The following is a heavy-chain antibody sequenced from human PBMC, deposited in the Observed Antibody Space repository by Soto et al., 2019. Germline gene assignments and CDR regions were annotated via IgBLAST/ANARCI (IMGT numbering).Heavy chain of an antibody. V-gene: IGHV4-39*01. CDR2: IYYSGST. D-gene: IGHD5-12*01. Sequence: SETLSLTCTVSGGSISSSSYYWGWIRQPPGKGLEWIGSIYYSGSTYYNPSLKSRVTISVDTSKNQFSLKLSSVTAADTAVYYCARQVDIVAIGPDAFDIWGQGTMVTVS. CDR3: ARQVDIVAIGPDAFDI. J-gene: IGHJ3*02. CDR1: GGSISSSSYY.